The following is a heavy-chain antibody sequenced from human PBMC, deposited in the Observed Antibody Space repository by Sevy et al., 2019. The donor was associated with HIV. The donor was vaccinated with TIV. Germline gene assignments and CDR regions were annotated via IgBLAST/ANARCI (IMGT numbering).Heavy chain of an antibody. D-gene: IGHD3-16*02. CDR3: ARGRGYYDYVWGSYRYSPGDWFDP. CDR1: GESFSGYY. V-gene: IGHV4-34*01. CDR2: INHSGST. J-gene: IGHJ5*02. Sequence: SETLSLTCAVYGESFSGYYWSWIRQPPGKGLEWIGEINHSGSTNYNPSLKSRVTISVDTSKNQFSLKLSSVTAADTAVYYCARGRGYYDYVWGSYRYSPGDWFDPWGQGTLVTVSS.